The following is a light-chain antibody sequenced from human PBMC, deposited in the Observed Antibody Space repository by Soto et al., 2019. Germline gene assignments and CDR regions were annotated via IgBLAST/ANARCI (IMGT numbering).Light chain of an antibody. CDR1: QSVSSY. J-gene: IGKJ5*01. V-gene: IGKV3-11*01. Sequence: EIVLRQSPATMSLSPGERATLSCRASQSVSSYLAWDQQRPGQPPRLLIYDTSNRATGIPARFSGSGSGTDFTLTISGLEPADLGVYYCQQRHNWPITFGQGTRLE. CDR3: QQRHNWPIT. CDR2: DTS.